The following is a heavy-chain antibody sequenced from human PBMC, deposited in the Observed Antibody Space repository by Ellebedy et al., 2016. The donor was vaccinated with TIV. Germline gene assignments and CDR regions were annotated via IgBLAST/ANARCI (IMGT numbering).Heavy chain of an antibody. J-gene: IGHJ4*02. CDR3: VRGSNDWYGMDY. D-gene: IGHD6-19*01. CDR2: VNPDGYT. CDR1: GFNLSTYS. V-gene: IGHV3-74*01. Sequence: GESLKISCAASGFNLSTYSMNWVRQVPGEGLVWVSRVNPDGYTNYADSVKGRFIISRDKAKNTLYLEMSRLTDEDTAIYYCVRGSNDWYGMDYWGQGTLVTVSS.